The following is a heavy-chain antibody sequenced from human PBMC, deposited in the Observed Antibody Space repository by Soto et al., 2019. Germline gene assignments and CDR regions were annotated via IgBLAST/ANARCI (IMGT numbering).Heavy chain of an antibody. D-gene: IGHD5-12*01. CDR2: INPSGGST. V-gene: IGHV1-46*01. J-gene: IGHJ6*04. CDR3: ARYGYIVYYYYYGMDV. CDR1: GYTFTSYY. Sequence: GASVKVSCKASGYTFTSYYMHWVRQAPGQGLEWMGIINPSGGSTSYAQKFQGRVTMTRDTSTSTVYMELSSLRSEDTAVYYCARYGYIVYYYYYGMDVWGKGTKVTVS.